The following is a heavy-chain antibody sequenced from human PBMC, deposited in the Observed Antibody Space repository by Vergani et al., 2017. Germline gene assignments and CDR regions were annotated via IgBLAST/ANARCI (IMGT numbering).Heavy chain of an antibody. Sequence: VQLVQSGAEVKNPGESLKISCQISGYSFTNYWIGWLLQMPGTGLVWMVIIHPADSDTRYSPSFQGQVTISVDKSISTAYLQRSRLRASDSAMYYCARLYGGDSSGSKYFDHWGQGTLVTVSS. CDR3: ARLYGGDSSGSKYFDH. V-gene: IGHV5-51*01. CDR2: IHPADSDT. J-gene: IGHJ4*02. D-gene: IGHD3-22*01. CDR1: GYSFTNYW.